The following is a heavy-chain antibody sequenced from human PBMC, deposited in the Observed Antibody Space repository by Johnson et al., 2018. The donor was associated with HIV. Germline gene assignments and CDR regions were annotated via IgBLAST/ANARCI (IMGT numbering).Heavy chain of an antibody. J-gene: IGHJ3*02. CDR3: ARSGGYPNAFDI. V-gene: IGHV3-23*04. CDR1: GFTFGSYV. D-gene: IGHD6-13*01. CDR2: ISGSGAST. Sequence: VQLVESGGGLVQPGGSLRLSCAASGFTFGSYVMSWVRQAPGKGLEWVSAISGSGASTYYADSLKGRCTISRDNSKNTLYLQMNRLRAEDTAIYYCARSGGYPNAFDIWGQGAMVTVSS.